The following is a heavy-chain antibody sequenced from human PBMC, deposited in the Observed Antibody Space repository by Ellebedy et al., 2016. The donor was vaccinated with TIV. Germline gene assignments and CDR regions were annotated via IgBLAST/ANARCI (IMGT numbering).Heavy chain of an antibody. CDR1: GFTFSSYW. D-gene: IGHD4-17*01. J-gene: IGHJ4*02. Sequence: PGGSLRLSCAASGFTFSSYWMSWVRQAPGKGLEWVANINQDEMKKYYMDSVKGRFTISRDNAKNSLYLQMNSLRAEDTAVYYCARDNGYGDFVGYWGQGTLVTVSS. CDR2: INQDEMKK. V-gene: IGHV3-7*01. CDR3: ARDNGYGDFVGY.